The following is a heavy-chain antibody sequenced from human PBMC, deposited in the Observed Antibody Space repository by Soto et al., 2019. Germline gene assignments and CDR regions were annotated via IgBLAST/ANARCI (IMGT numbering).Heavy chain of an antibody. CDR2: ISYGGSNK. Sequence: GGSLRLSCAASGLTFSSYAMHWVRQAPGKGLEWVAVISYGGSNKYYADSVKGRFTISRDNSKNTLYLQMNSLRAEDTAVYYCARVYYDSSGYFDYWGQGTLVTVSS. V-gene: IGHV3-30-3*01. CDR1: GLTFSSYA. D-gene: IGHD3-22*01. J-gene: IGHJ4*02. CDR3: ARVYYDSSGYFDY.